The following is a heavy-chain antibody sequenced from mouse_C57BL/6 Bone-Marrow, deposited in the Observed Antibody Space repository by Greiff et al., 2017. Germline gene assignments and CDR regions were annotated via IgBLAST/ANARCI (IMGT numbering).Heavy chain of an antibody. CDR2: INPNNGGT. CDR3: ARGGYGRDLAWFAY. CDR1: GYTFTDYY. D-gene: IGHD1-1*01. Sequence: EVQLQQSGPELVKPGASVKISCKASGYTFTDYYMNWVKQSHGKSLEWIGDINPNNGGTSYNQKFKGKATLTVDKSSSTAYMELRSLTSEDSAVYYCARGGYGRDLAWFAYWGQGTLVTVSA. J-gene: IGHJ3*01. V-gene: IGHV1-26*01.